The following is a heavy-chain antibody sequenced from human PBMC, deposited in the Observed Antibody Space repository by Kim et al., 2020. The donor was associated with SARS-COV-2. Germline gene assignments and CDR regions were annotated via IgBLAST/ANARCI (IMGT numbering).Heavy chain of an antibody. D-gene: IGHD6-19*01. V-gene: IGHV4-34*01. J-gene: IGHJ4*02. CDR3: ARGDSGWYDY. Sequence: STNYHPSLKGRVTLSVDTSKNQFSLKLSSVTAADTAVYYCARGDSGWYDYWGQGTLVTVSS. CDR2: ST.